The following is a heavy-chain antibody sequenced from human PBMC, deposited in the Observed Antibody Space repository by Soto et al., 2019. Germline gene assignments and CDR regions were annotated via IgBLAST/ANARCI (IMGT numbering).Heavy chain of an antibody. V-gene: IGHV1-2*02. CDR3: ARGGGVGVAGSAAFEM. CDR2: INPATGAA. Sequence: QLHLVQSGAVVKKPGASVTVSCSASGYPVTAYYMHWVRQAPGRGLEWMGGINPATGAAKYTQTFQGRVTMTRGPSTGTVSMELSGLTSEDTAVFYWARGGGVGVAGSAAFEMWGQGTLVTVSS. D-gene: IGHD3-3*01. J-gene: IGHJ3*02. CDR1: GYPVTAYY.